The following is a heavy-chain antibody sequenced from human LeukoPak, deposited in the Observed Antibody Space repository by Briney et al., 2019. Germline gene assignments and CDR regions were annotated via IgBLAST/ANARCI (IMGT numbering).Heavy chain of an antibody. D-gene: IGHD1-1*01. CDR3: AKLETYPYYYYGMDV. CDR2: IYYSGST. CDR1: GGSISSYY. Sequence: SETLSLTCTVSGGSISSYYWSWIRQPPGNGLEWIGYIYYSGSTNYNPSLKSRVTISVDTSKNQFSLKLSSVTAADTAVYYCAKLETYPYYYYGMDVWGQGTTVTVSS. V-gene: IGHV4-59*08. J-gene: IGHJ6*02.